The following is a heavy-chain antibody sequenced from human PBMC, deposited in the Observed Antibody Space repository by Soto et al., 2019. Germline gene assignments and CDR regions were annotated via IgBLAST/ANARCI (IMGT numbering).Heavy chain of an antibody. Sequence: GGSLRLSCAASGFTFSSYAMSWVRQAPGKGLEWVSAISGSGGSTYYADSVKGRFTISRDNSKNTLYLQMNSLRAEDTAVYYCAKDEDTMIVVPKRAFDIWGQGTMVTVSS. CDR1: GFTFSSYA. J-gene: IGHJ3*02. CDR3: AKDEDTMIVVPKRAFDI. V-gene: IGHV3-23*01. CDR2: ISGSGGST. D-gene: IGHD3-22*01.